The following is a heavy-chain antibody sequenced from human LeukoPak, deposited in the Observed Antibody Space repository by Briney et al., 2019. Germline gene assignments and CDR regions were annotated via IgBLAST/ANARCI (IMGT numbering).Heavy chain of an antibody. V-gene: IGHV3-53*01. Sequence: GGSLRLSCAASGFTVSSNYMSWVRQAPGKGLEWVSVIYSGGSTYYADSVKGRFTISRDNSKNTLYLQMNSLRAEDTAVYYCARAGRYFDWAPDPWGQGTLVTVSS. D-gene: IGHD3-9*01. J-gene: IGHJ5*02. CDR1: GFTVSSNY. CDR3: ARAGRYFDWAPDP. CDR2: IYSGGST.